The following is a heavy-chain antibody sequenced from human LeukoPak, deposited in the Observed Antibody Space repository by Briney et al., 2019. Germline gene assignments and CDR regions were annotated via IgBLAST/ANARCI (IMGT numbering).Heavy chain of an antibody. CDR1: GFTFSAYA. CDR3: ANPTYADY. Sequence: PGTSLRISCVTSGFTFSAYAMHWVRQAPGKGLEWVAFIPHSGNERYYADSVKGRFTISRDNSKNTLYLQMNTLRAEDTAIYYCANPTYADYWGQGTLVTVSS. D-gene: IGHD2-8*01. J-gene: IGHJ4*02. V-gene: IGHV3-30*18. CDR2: IPHSGNER.